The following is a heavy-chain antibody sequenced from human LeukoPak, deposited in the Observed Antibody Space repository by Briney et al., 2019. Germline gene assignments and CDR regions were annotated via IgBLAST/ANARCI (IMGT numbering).Heavy chain of an antibody. V-gene: IGHV1-18*01. D-gene: IGHD3-9*01. CDR2: ISAYNGNT. Sequence: ASVKVSCKTSGYNFTTYAFSWVRQAPGQGLEWMGWISAYNGNTNYAQKLQGRVTMTTDTSTSTAYMELRSLRSDDTAVYYCARDRYDILTGYYTPRFDYWGQGTLVTVSS. CDR3: ARDRYDILTGYYTPRFDY. J-gene: IGHJ4*02. CDR1: GYNFTTYA.